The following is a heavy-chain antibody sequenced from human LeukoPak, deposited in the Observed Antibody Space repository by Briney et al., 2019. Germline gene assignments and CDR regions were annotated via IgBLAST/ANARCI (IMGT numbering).Heavy chain of an antibody. D-gene: IGHD2-15*01. CDR3: ARDRVVVVAAIIHLYGMDV. CDR2: INPSGGST. J-gene: IGHJ6*02. Sequence: GASVKVSCKASGYTFTSYYMHWVRQAPGQGLEWMGIINPSGGSTSYAQKFQGRVTMTRDTSTSTVYMELSSLRSEDTAVYYCARDRVVVVAAIIHLYGMDVWGQGTTVTVSS. V-gene: IGHV1-46*01. CDR1: GYTFTSYY.